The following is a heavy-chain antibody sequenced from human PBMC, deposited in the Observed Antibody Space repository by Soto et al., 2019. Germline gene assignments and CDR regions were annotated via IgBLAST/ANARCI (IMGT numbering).Heavy chain of an antibody. V-gene: IGHV6-1*01. CDR1: GDSVSSNSAA. CDR3: ARARYSGYDYLTTRLLSGYYGMDV. J-gene: IGHJ6*02. Sequence: QVQLQQSGPGLVKPSQTLSLTCAISGDSVSSNSAAWNWIRQSPSRGLEWLGRTYYRSKWYNDYAVSVKSRITINPDTSKNQFSLQLNSVTPEDTAVYYCARARYSGYDYLTTRLLSGYYGMDVWGQGTTVTVSS. D-gene: IGHD5-12*01. CDR2: TYYRSKWYN.